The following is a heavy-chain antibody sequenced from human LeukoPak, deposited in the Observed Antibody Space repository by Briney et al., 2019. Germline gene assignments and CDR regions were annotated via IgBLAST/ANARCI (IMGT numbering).Heavy chain of an antibody. CDR3: ARRDSSGWYYFDY. CDR2: IYPGDSDT. CDR1: GYSFTSYW. D-gene: IGHD6-19*01. J-gene: IGHJ4*02. V-gene: IGHV5-51*01. Sequence: GESLQISCKGSGYSFTSYWIGWARQMPGKGLEWMGIIYPGDSDTRYSPSFQGQVTISAVKSISTAYLQWSSLKASDTAMYYCARRDSSGWYYFDYWGQGTLVTVSS.